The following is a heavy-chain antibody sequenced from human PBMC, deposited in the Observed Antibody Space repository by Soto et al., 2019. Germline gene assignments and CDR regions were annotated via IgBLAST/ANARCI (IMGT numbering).Heavy chain of an antibody. V-gene: IGHV3-72*01. Sequence: EVHLVESGGGLVQPGGSLRLSCAASGFTFSDHYMDWVRQAPGKGLEWVGRIKNKANSYATEYAASMKGRLTIPRADPRNSPYLQINSLKDGDTAVYYCGRVGLSSPSTISRRFNSWGQGPLVTVSS. CDR2: IKNKANSYAT. CDR3: GRVGLSSPSTISRRFNS. D-gene: IGHD6-6*01. J-gene: IGHJ4*02. CDR1: GFTFSDHY.